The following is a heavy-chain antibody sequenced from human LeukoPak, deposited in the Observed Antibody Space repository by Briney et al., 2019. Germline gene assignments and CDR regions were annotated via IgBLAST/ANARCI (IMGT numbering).Heavy chain of an antibody. Sequence: SESLSLTCAVYAGSLSGYYWSWNRQPPGKVLEWIGEINHSGSTNYNPSLKSRVTISVDTSKNQLSLKLCSMTAADTAVYYCARQWLVSPLFDYWGQGTLVTVSS. CDR1: AGSLSGYY. CDR2: INHSGST. CDR3: ARQWLVSPLFDY. V-gene: IGHV4-34*01. J-gene: IGHJ4*02. D-gene: IGHD6-19*01.